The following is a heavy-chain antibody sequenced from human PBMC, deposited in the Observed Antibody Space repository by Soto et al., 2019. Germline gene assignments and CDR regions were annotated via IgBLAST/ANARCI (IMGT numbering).Heavy chain of an antibody. Sequence: EAQLLESGGGLVQPGGSLVLSCAASGFTFSIYAMSWVRQAPGKGLEWVSTISGGGNDAFYEVSVKGRFTISRDNSRNTLYLQMSSLRADDTAIYYCARSLLLASTDTEPLDYWGQGALVTVSS. V-gene: IGHV3-23*01. J-gene: IGHJ4*02. CDR3: ARSLLLASTDTEPLDY. CDR1: GFTFSIYA. D-gene: IGHD3-3*02. CDR2: ISGGGNDA.